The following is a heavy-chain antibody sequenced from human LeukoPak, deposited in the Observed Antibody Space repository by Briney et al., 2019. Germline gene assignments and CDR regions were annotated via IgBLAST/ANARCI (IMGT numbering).Heavy chain of an antibody. CDR3: ARDRIVGAEDDAFHF. Sequence: ASVKVSCKTFNYTFTAYGINWVRQAPGQGLEWMGWIRSDNGKTNYAQKLQGRVTLTIDTTTSTAYMELRSLRSDDTAVYYCARDRIVGAEDDAFHFWGQGTMVTVSS. J-gene: IGHJ3*01. D-gene: IGHD1-26*01. CDR1: NYTFTAYG. CDR2: IRSDNGKT. V-gene: IGHV1-18*01.